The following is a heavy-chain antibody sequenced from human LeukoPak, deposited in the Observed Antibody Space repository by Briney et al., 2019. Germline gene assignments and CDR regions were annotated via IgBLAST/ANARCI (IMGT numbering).Heavy chain of an antibody. CDR1: GGSFSGYY. CDR2: INHSGST. Sequence: SSETLSLTCAVYGGSFSGYYWSWIRQPPGKGLEWIGEINHSGSTNYNPSLKSRVTISVDTSKSQFSLKLSSVTAADTAVYYCASGGYSSGWYGSGSYWGQGTLVTVSS. CDR3: ASGGYSSGWYGSGSY. J-gene: IGHJ4*02. V-gene: IGHV4-34*01. D-gene: IGHD6-19*01.